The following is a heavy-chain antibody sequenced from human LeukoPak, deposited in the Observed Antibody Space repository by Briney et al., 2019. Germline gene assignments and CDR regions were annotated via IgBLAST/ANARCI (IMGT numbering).Heavy chain of an antibody. V-gene: IGHV1-2*02. CDR3: ARGLRIINGLDV. CDR2: LNPHSGGT. Sequence: ASVKVSCEASGYTLRDYYIYWVRQAPGQGLEWLGWLNPHSGGTNYAQKFQGRVTLTSDTSISTACMELSPLTSDDTAIYYCARGLRIINGLDVWGQGTTVIVSS. D-gene: IGHD2-15*01. CDR1: GYTLRDYY. J-gene: IGHJ6*02.